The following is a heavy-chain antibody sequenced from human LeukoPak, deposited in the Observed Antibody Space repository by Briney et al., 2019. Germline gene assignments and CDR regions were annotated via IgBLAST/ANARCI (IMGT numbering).Heavy chain of an antibody. D-gene: IGHD2-2*01. J-gene: IGHJ6*03. CDR1: GGSISSSSYS. CDR2: IYYSGST. CDR3: ARHVGYAHYMDV. V-gene: IGHV4-39*07. Sequence: PSETLSLTCTVSGGSISSSSYSWGWIRQPPGKGLVWIGSIYYSGSTNYNPSLKSRVTMSVDTSKNQFSLKLSSVTALDTAVYYCARHVGYAHYMDVWGKGTTVTISS.